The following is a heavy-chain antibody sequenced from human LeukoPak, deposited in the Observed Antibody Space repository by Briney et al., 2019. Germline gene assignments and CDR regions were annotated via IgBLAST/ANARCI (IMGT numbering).Heavy chain of an antibody. J-gene: IGHJ4*02. CDR2: MNPNSGNT. CDR3: ARFVTYYYDSCGDYFDY. Sequence: ASVKVSCKASGYTFTSYDINWVRQATGQGLEWMGWMNPNSGNTYYAQKFQGRVTMTRDTSISTVSMELSSLNSDDTAVYYCARFVTYYYDSCGDYFDYWGQGTLVTVSS. V-gene: IGHV1-8*01. D-gene: IGHD3-22*01. CDR1: GYTFTSYD.